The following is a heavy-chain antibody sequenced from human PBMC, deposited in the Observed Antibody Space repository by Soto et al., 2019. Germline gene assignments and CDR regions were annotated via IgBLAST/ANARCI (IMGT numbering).Heavy chain of an antibody. J-gene: IGHJ4*02. V-gene: IGHV3-49*03. Sequence: GGSLRLSCTSSGFTFGYYAMSWFPQAPQKGPEWLGLIRSKAYGFTTEYAASVKGRFTISRDDSKSMSYLQMNSLKTDDTPVDYSTRDHPYYYDSSGYRRFDYWRQGTLVTVSS. CDR2: IRSKAYGFTT. D-gene: IGHD3-22*01. CDR3: TRDHPYYYDSSGYRRFDY. CDR1: GFTFGYYA.